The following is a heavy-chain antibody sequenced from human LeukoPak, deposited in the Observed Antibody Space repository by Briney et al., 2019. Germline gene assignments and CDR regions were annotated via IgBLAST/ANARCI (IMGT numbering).Heavy chain of an antibody. CDR3: ARQEVGAGYCSSTSSAEPHWFDP. CDR2: ILYSGST. V-gene: IGHV4-39*01. J-gene: IGHJ5*02. D-gene: IGHD2-2*01. Sequence: SETLSLTCIVSGGSISSTSYWGWIRQPPGKGLEWIGTILYSGSTFYNPSLKSRVTISVDTSKNQFSLKLNSVTAADTAVYYCARQEVGAGYCSSTSSAEPHWFDPWGQGTLVTVSS. CDR1: GGSISSTSY.